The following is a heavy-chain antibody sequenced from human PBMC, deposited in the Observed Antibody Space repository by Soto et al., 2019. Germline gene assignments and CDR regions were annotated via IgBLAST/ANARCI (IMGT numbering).Heavy chain of an antibody. D-gene: IGHD5-18*01. CDR1: GFTFSSYS. J-gene: IGHJ4*02. V-gene: IGHV3-21*01. CDR3: ARDAMVAFDY. CDR2: ISSSSSYI. Sequence: EGSLRLSCAASGFTFSSYSMNWVRQAPGKGLEWVSSISSSSSYIYYADSVKGRFTISRDNAKNSLYLQMNSLRAEDTAVYYCARDAMVAFDYWGQGTLVTVSS.